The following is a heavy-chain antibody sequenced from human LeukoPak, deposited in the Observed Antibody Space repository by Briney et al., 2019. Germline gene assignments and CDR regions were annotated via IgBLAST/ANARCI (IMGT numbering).Heavy chain of an antibody. CDR2: IYYSGST. CDR1: GGSFSGYY. Sequence: PSETLSLTCAVYGGSFSGYYWSWIRQPPGKGLEWIGSIYYSGSTYYNPSLKSRVTISVDTSKNQFSLKLSSVTAADTAVYYCARLFYDSSGSFLNWFDPWGQGTLVTVSS. D-gene: IGHD3-22*01. CDR3: ARLFYDSSGSFLNWFDP. V-gene: IGHV4-34*01. J-gene: IGHJ5*02.